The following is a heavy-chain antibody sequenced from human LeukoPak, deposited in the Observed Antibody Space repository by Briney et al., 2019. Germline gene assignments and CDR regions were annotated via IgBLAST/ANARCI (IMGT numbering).Heavy chain of an antibody. CDR1: GFTFSSYW. CDR2: INSDGSST. CDR3: ARRTYSYVDDAFDI. J-gene: IGHJ3*02. D-gene: IGHD5-18*01. Sequence: GGSLRLSCAASGFTFSSYWMHWVRQAPGKGLVWVSRINSDGSSTSYADSVKGRFTISRDNAKNTLYLRMNSLRAEDTAVYYCARRTYSYVDDAFDIWGQGTMVTVSS. V-gene: IGHV3-74*01.